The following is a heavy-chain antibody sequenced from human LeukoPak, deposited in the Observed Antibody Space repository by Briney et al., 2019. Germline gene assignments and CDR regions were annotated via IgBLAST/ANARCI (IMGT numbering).Heavy chain of an antibody. D-gene: IGHD2-15*01. CDR1: GGSLSSSSYH. CDR3: ARRYCTGGNCYFLGPIFR. J-gene: IGHJ4*02. CDR2: IYYSGST. V-gene: IGHV4-39*01. Sequence: SETLSLPCTVSGGSLSSSSYHWGWIRQPPGKGMEWMGSIYYSGSTYYNPSLKSRVTISVDTSKNQFSLKRSSVTAADTAVYYCARRYCTGGNCYFLGPIFRWGQGTLVTVSS.